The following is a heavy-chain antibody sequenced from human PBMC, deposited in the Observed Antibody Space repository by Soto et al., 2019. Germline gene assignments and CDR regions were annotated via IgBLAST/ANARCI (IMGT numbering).Heavy chain of an antibody. CDR1: GFTFSSYG. V-gene: IGHV3-33*01. CDR2: IWYDGSNK. CDR3: ARDPDIVVVPAAIVSTKLDY. D-gene: IGHD2-2*01. J-gene: IGHJ4*02. Sequence: GGSLRLSCAASGFTFSSYGMHWVRQAPGKGLEWVAVIWYDGSNKYYADSVKGRFTISRDNSKNTLYLQMNSLRAEDTAVYYCARDPDIVVVPAAIVSTKLDYWGQGTLVTVSS.